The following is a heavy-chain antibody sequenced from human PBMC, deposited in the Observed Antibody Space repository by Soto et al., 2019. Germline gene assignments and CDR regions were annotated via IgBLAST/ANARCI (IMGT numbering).Heavy chain of an antibody. CDR2: IFWNDDE. V-gene: IGHV2-5*01. Sequence: SGPTLVNPTQTLTLTCTFSGFSLSTTGVGVGWIRQPPGKALEWLALIFWNDDERYSPSLTNRLTITQATSKNQVVLTMTNMEPLATPKYYCAQKQPPPAGPPAEAGTENYFNYGGQETRATVPS. CDR3: AQKQPPPAGPPAEAGTENYFNY. J-gene: IGHJ4*02. CDR1: GFSLSTTGVG. D-gene: IGHD6-19*01.